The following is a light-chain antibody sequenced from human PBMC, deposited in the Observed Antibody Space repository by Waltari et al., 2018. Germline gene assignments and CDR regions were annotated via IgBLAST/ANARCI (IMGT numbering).Light chain of an antibody. V-gene: IGKV1-39*01. CDR2: AAS. J-gene: IGKJ5*01. CDR1: LRIDSD. CDR3: QHSYSPPST. Sequence: RARLRIDSDLDWYQQLPGRAPKLLSYAASTRERDVPTRFSGSGIGTDFTLTINKLQPEDFAAYFCQHSYSPPSTFGQGTRL.